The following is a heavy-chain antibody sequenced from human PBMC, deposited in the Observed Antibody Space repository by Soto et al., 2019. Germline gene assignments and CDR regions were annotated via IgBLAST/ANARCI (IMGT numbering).Heavy chain of an antibody. J-gene: IGHJ5*02. Sequence: GGSLRLSCAASGFTFSSYGMHWVRQAPGKGLEWVAVISYDGSNKYYADSVKGRFTISRDNSKNTLYLQMNSLRAEDTAVYYCAKEKDYDFTWGSDRYTSHHWGRGTLVTVSS. D-gene: IGHD3-16*02. V-gene: IGHV3-30*18. CDR3: AKEKDYDFTWGSDRYTSHH. CDR1: GFTFSSYG. CDR2: ISYDGSNK.